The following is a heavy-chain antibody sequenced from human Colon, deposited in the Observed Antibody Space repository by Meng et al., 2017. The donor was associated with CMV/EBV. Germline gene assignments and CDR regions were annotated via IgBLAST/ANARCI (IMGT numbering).Heavy chain of an antibody. J-gene: IGHJ5*02. CDR2: IFHGGTT. V-gene: IGHV4-59*01. Sequence: GSLRLSCTVSGGSISPYHWSWIRQPPGKGLEWLGYIFHGGTTNYNSSLKSRLTISVDTSKNQVFLELRSVTAADTAVYYCAKEGADNWFDPWGQGILVTVSS. CDR3: AKEGADNWFDP. D-gene: IGHD4/OR15-4a*01. CDR1: GGSISPYH.